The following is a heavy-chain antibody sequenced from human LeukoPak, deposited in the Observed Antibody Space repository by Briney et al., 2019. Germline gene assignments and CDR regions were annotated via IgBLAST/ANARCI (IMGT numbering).Heavy chain of an antibody. CDR3: AREKPDYFDYSSSWCDRYYFDY. CDR2: INAGNGNT. V-gene: IGHV1-3*03. CDR1: GYTFTSYA. D-gene: IGHD6-13*01. J-gene: IGHJ4*02. Sequence: ASVKVSCKASGYTFTSYAMHWVRQAPGQRLEWMGWINAGNGNTKYSQEFQGRVTITRDTSASTAYMELSSLRSEDMAVYYCAREKPDYFDYSSSWCDRYYFDYWGQGTLVTVSS.